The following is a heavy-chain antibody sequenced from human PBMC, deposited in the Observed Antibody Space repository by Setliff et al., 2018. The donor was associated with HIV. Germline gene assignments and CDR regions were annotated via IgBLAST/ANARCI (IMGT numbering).Heavy chain of an antibody. CDR3: ARRGAYGYDYFDY. CDR2: IFHSAAT. Sequence: PSETLSLTSAVSGYSISSGYYWGWIRQPPGKGLEWIGSIFHSAATNYNPSLKSRVTISIDTSKNQFSLKLTSVTAADTAVYYCARRGAYGYDYFDYWGPGILVTVAS. J-gene: IGHJ4*02. CDR1: GYSISSGYY. D-gene: IGHD5-12*01. V-gene: IGHV4-38-2*01.